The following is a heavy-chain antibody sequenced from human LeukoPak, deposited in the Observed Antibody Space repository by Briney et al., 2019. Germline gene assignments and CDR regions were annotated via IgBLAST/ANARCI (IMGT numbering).Heavy chain of an antibody. Sequence: GGSLRLSCAASGFTFSSYGMHWVRQAPGKGLEWVAVIWYDGSNKFYADSVKGRFSISIDNSKNTLYLQMNSRRAEDKAVYYCAREGITLVRGVIPVNVNAFDIWGQGTRVTVSS. CDR1: GFTFSSYG. V-gene: IGHV3-33*01. CDR3: AREGITLVRGVIPVNVNAFDI. D-gene: IGHD3-10*01. CDR2: IWYDGSNK. J-gene: IGHJ3*02.